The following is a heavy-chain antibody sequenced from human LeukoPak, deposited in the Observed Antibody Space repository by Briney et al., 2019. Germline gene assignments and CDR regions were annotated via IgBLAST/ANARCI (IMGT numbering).Heavy chain of an antibody. J-gene: IGHJ5*02. Sequence: SETLSLTCTVSGSSISSSPYYWGWIRQPPGKGLEWIGTIYYRGSTYSNPSLNSRVTISLDTSENQFSLRLRSVTAADTALYYCARHYLSDGILSTFDPWGQATLVTVSS. D-gene: IGHD2-2*01. CDR1: GSSISSSPYY. CDR3: ARHYLSDGILSTFDP. V-gene: IGHV4-39*01. CDR2: IYYRGST.